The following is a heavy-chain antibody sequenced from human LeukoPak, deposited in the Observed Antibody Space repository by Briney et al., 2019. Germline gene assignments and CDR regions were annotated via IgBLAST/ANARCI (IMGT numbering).Heavy chain of an antibody. J-gene: IGHJ5*02. CDR1: GGSISSISSNN. CDR3: ARLPTGYPNWFDT. D-gene: IGHD5-18*01. V-gene: IGHV4-39*01. CDR2: IHYSGST. Sequence: SETLSLTCAVSGGSISSISSNNWAWIRQPPGKGLELIAAIHYSGSTYYNPSFMSRVTISVDTSKNQFSLKLRSLTATDTAVYYCARLPTGYPNWFDTWGQGILVTVSS.